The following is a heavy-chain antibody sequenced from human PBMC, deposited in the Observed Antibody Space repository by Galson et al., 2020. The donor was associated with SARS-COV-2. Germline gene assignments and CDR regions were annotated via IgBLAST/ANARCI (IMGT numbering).Heavy chain of an antibody. V-gene: IGHV4-30-4*07. D-gene: IGHD5-18*01. Sequence: SETLSLTCAVSGGSISRGRYSWNWIRQPPGKGLEWIGYMYHSGSTYYNPSLKSRVTISVDTSKNQFSLRLSSVTAADTAVYYCAREGDTAMVIDYWGQGILVTVSS. J-gene: IGHJ4*02. CDR1: GGSISRGRYS. CDR2: MYHSGST. CDR3: AREGDTAMVIDY.